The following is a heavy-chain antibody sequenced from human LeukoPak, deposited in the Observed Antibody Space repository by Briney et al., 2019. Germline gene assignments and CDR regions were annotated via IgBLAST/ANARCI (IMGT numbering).Heavy chain of an antibody. V-gene: IGHV3-48*03. Sequence: GGSLRLSCEASGLTLSIFEMNWVRLAPGKGLEWVSFISRSGDIKLYADSVKGRFTISRDNPKNSLYLQMNSLRAEDTAVYYCAKGGSPGYNYNAFDMWGQGTMAAVSS. CDR2: ISRSGDIK. D-gene: IGHD3-22*01. J-gene: IGHJ3*02. CDR1: GLTLSIFE. CDR3: AKGGSPGYNYNAFDM.